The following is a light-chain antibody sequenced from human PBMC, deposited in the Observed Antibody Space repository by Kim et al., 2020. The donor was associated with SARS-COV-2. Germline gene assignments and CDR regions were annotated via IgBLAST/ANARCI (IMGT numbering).Light chain of an antibody. CDR1: SSDVGSYNL. V-gene: IGLV2-23*01. CDR2: EGS. Sequence: QSALTQPASVSGSPGQSITISCTGTSSDVGSYNLVSWYQQHPGKAPKLMIYEGSKRPSGVSNRFSGSKSGNTASLTISGLQAEDEADYYCCSYAGSIWVSGGGTKLTVL. CDR3: CSYAGSIWV. J-gene: IGLJ3*02.